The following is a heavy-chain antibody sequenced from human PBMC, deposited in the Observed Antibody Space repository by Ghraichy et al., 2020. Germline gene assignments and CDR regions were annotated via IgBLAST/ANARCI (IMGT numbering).Heavy chain of an antibody. CDR2: IYYSGST. J-gene: IGHJ4*02. D-gene: IGHD6-13*01. V-gene: IGHV4-61*01. CDR3: ARSGIAAAGTVFDY. Sequence: SQTLSLTCTVSGGSVSSGRYYWSWIRQPPGKGLEWIGYIYYSGSTNYNPSLKSRVTISLDTSKNQFSLKLSSVTVADTAVYYCARSGIAAAGTVFDYWGQGTLVTVSS. CDR1: GGSVSSGRYY.